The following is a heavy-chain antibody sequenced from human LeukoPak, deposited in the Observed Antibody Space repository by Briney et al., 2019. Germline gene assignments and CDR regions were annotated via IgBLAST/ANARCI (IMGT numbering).Heavy chain of an antibody. V-gene: IGHV4-59*12. Sequence: SETLSLTCTVSGGSISSYYWSWIRQPPGKGLEWIGSIYYSGSTYYNPSLKSRVTISVDTSKNQFSLKLSSVTAADTAVYYCVKTTYSSGWSYYYYMDVWGKGTTVTVSS. J-gene: IGHJ6*03. CDR1: GGSISSYY. D-gene: IGHD6-19*01. CDR2: IYYSGST. CDR3: VKTTYSSGWSYYYYMDV.